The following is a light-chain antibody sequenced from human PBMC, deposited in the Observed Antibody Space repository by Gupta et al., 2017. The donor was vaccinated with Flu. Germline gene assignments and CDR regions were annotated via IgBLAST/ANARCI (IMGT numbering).Light chain of an antibody. CDR3: GAYAPSNKYV. CDR1: SSDGGGCDS. V-gene: IGLV2-8*01. J-gene: IGLJ2*01. CDR2: EGN. Sequence: VTSSWTGTSSDGGGCDSVSWYQHHPGNAHQLIVYEGNKRTAGVTGSFSGSKAGNTASLTISGRKEEEEADYYGGAYAPSNKYVFGGGTKVTVL.